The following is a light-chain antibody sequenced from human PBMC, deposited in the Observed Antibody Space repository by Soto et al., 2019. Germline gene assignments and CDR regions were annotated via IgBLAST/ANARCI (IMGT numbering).Light chain of an antibody. Sequence: QSVLTQPPSVSGAPGQRVTISCTGRSSNIGAGYDVHWYQQFPGTTPKFLIYGNTNRPSGVLDRFSASKSGTSASLDITGLQAEDEAEYFRQSYDSSLTVVFGGGTKLTVL. CDR1: SSNIGAGYD. CDR2: GNT. CDR3: QSYDSSLTVV. V-gene: IGLV1-40*01. J-gene: IGLJ2*01.